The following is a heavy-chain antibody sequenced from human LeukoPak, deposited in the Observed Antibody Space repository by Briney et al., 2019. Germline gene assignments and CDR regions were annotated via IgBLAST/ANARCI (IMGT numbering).Heavy chain of an antibody. Sequence: MPGGSLRLSCAASGFTFSSYSMNWVRQAPGKGLEWVSSISSSSSYIYYADSVKGRFTISRDNARNSLYLQMNSLKSEDTAFYYCAKSHAAVRACYFDSWGQGTLVTVSS. CDR2: ISSSSSYI. D-gene: IGHD3-10*01. J-gene: IGHJ4*02. CDR3: AKSHAAVRACYFDS. V-gene: IGHV3-21*04. CDR1: GFTFSSYS.